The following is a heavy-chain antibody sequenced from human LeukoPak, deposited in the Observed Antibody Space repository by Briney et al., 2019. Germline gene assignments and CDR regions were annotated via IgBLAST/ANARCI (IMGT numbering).Heavy chain of an antibody. V-gene: IGHV4-4*07. CDR1: GGSISSYY. J-gene: IGHJ4*02. Sequence: SETLSLTCTVSGGSISSYYWSWIRQPPGKGLEWIGRIYTSGSTNYNPSLKSRVTISVDTSKNQFSLKLSSVTAADTAVYYCARRERWDSSSWFDYWGQGTLVTVSS. D-gene: IGHD6-13*01. CDR3: ARRERWDSSSWFDY. CDR2: IYTSGST.